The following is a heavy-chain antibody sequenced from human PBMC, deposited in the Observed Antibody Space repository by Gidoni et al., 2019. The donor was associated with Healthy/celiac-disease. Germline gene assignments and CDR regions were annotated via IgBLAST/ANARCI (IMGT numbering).Heavy chain of an antibody. CDR3: AKYRYMVATRGVGY. CDR1: GCTFSSYG. CDR2: ISDDGSNK. Sequence: QVQLVESGGGGVQPGRSLRPSCAASGCTFSSYGMHWVRRAPGKGLEWVAVISDDGSNKYYADSVKGRFTSSRDNSKNTLYLQMNSLRAEDTAVYYCAKYRYMVATRGVGYWGQGTLVTVSS. V-gene: IGHV3-30*18. J-gene: IGHJ4*02. D-gene: IGHD5-12*01.